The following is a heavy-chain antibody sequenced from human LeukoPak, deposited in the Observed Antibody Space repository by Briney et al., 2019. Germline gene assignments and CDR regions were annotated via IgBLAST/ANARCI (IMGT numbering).Heavy chain of an antibody. CDR3: ARFLPEWPIGNWFDP. V-gene: IGHV3-7*01. D-gene: IGHD3-3*01. J-gene: IGHJ5*02. CDR2: IKQDGSEK. CDR1: GFTFSSYW. Sequence: GGSLRLSCAASGFTFSSYWMSWVRQAPGKGLEWVANIKQDGSEKYYVDSVKGRFTISRDNAKNSLYLQMNSLRAEDTAVYYCARFLPEWPIGNWFDPWGQGTLVTVSS.